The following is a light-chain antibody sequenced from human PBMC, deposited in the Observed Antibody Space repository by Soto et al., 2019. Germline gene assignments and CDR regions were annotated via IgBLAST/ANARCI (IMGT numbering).Light chain of an antibody. V-gene: IGKV1-5*03. Sequence: DIQMTQSPSTLSASVGDRVTITYRASQSISSWLAWYQQKPGKAPKLLIYKASFLQVGVPSRFSGSGSGTEFSLTISSLQPDDFASYYCQQYSSFSSYTFGQGTKLEIK. J-gene: IGKJ2*01. CDR2: KAS. CDR3: QQYSSFSSYT. CDR1: QSISSW.